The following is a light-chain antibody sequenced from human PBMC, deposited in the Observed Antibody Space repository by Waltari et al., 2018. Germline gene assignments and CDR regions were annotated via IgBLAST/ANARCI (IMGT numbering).Light chain of an antibody. J-gene: IGKJ5*01. CDR2: DAS. Sequence: EIVLTQSPATLSLSPGERATPSCRASQSVSSFLAWYQQKRGQAPRLLIYDASTRATGSPARFSGSGSGTDFTLTISSLEPEDFAVYYCQQRKTWPITFGQGTRLEIK. V-gene: IGKV3-11*01. CDR3: QQRKTWPIT. CDR1: QSVSSF.